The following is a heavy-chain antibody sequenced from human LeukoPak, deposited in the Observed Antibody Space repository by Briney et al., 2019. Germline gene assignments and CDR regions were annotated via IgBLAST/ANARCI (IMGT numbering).Heavy chain of an antibody. CDR2: ISVSGGNT. D-gene: IGHD3-22*01. CDR3: AKKRGSAYDPYDY. Sequence: GGSLRLSCAASGFTFSSYGMRWVRQAPGKGLEWISSISVSGGNTFYADSVKGRITISRDNSQNTLFLQMNSLRAEDTAVYYCAKKRGSAYDPYDYWGQGTLVTVSS. V-gene: IGHV3-23*01. CDR1: GFTFSSYG. J-gene: IGHJ4*02.